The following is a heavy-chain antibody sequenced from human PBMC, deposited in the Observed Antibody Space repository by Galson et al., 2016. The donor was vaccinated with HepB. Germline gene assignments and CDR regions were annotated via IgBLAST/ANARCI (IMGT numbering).Heavy chain of an antibody. V-gene: IGHV3-13*05. CDR1: GFTFTSYD. CDR3: TRGRWSFDL. J-gene: IGHJ2*01. Sequence: SLRLSCAASGFTFTSYDMHWVRQVPGKGLEWVSGVGTAGDPSYPASMEGRFIISRDNAKDLLYLQMRSLRVGDTAVYYCTRGRWSFDLWGRGTLVTVSS. CDR2: VGTAGDP.